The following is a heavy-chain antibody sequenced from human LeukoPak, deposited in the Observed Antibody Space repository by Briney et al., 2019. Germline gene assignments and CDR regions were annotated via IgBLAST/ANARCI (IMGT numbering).Heavy chain of an antibody. V-gene: IGHV3-30*03. Sequence: PGGSLRLSCAASGFTFSSYGMHWVRQAPGKGLEWGAVISYDGSNKYYADSVKGRFTISRDNSKNTLYLQMNSLRAEDTAVYYCADSSGYYWGQGTLVTVSS. CDR1: GFTFSSYG. CDR2: ISYDGSNK. D-gene: IGHD3-22*01. J-gene: IGHJ4*02. CDR3: ADSSGYY.